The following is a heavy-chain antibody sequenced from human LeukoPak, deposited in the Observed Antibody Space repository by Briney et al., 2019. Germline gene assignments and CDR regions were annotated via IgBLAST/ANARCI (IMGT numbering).Heavy chain of an antibody. CDR1: GFTFSTYD. V-gene: IGHV3-13*04. J-gene: IGHJ3*02. CDR2: ITTTGDT. CDR3: ARGIRSGVWAFDI. D-gene: IGHD7-27*01. Sequence: PGGSLRLSCAASGFTFSTYDMYWVRQTTGEGLEWVSGITTTGDTYYPGSVKGRFTISRENAENSLYLQMNSLRAGDTAVYYCARGIRSGVWAFDIWGQGTMVTVSS.